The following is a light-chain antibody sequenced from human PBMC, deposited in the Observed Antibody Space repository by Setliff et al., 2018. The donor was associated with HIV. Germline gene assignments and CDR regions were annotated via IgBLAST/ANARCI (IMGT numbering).Light chain of an antibody. CDR3: AAWDDSLNAYV. CDR1: SSNIGSNT. J-gene: IGLJ1*01. CDR2: SDN. V-gene: IGLV1-44*01. Sequence: QSVLTQPPSASGTPGQRVTISCSGSSSNIGSNTVNWYQQLPGTAPKLLIRSDNQRPSGVPDRFSASKSGTSASLAISGLQSEDETDYYCAAWDDSLNAYVFGTGTKVTVL.